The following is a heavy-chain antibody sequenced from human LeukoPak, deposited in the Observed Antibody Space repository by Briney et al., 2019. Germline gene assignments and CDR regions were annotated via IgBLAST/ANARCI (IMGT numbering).Heavy chain of an antibody. Sequence: GGSLRLSCAASGFIFSSYWMHWVRQAPGKGLVWVSRINSDGSDTTYADSVKGRFTISRDNAQNTLYLRMNRMRAENTVEYYGARVRGGDYPDYWGQGTLVTVSS. D-gene: IGHD2-21*01. CDR1: GFIFSSYW. V-gene: IGHV3-74*01. CDR2: INSDGSDT. J-gene: IGHJ4*02. CDR3: ARVRGGDYPDY.